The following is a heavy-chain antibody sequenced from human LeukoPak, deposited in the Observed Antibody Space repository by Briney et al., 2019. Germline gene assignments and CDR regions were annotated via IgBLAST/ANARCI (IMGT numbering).Heavy chain of an antibody. CDR1: GFTFSSYA. CDR3: AKDAPGYCSGGSCYDY. J-gene: IGHJ4*02. D-gene: IGHD2-15*01. CDR2: ISGSGGST. V-gene: IGHV3-23*01. Sequence: GGSLRLSCAASGFTFSSYAMSWVRQAPGKGLEWVSAISGSGGSTYYADSVKGRFTISRDNSKNTLYLQMNSLRAEDTAVYYCAKDAPGYCSGGSCYDYWGQGTLVTVSP.